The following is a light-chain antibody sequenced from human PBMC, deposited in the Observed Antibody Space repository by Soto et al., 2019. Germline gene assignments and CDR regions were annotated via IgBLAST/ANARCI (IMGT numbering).Light chain of an antibody. Sequence: QSVLTQPASMSGSPGQSITISCTGSNSDVGTYDYVSWYQQHPGKTPKLIIYDVTNRPSGVSSRFSGSNSGHTASLTISGLQPEDEADYYCLSYINYNTYVFGTGTKLTVL. J-gene: IGLJ1*01. CDR1: NSDVGTYDY. CDR3: LSYINYNTYV. V-gene: IGLV2-14*01. CDR2: DVT.